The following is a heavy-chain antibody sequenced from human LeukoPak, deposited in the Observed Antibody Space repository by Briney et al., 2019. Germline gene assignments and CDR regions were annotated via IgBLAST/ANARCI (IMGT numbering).Heavy chain of an antibody. D-gene: IGHD5-18*01. J-gene: IGHJ4*02. Sequence: GESLKISCKGSGYSFTSYWIGWVRQLPGKGLEWMGIIYPGDSDTRYSPSFQGQVTISADKSISTAYLQWSSLKASDTAMYYCARHGYMSYGLDRPTAPNDYWGQGTLVTVSS. CDR3: ARHGYMSYGLDRPTAPNDY. CDR1: GYSFTSYW. CDR2: IYPGDSDT. V-gene: IGHV5-51*01.